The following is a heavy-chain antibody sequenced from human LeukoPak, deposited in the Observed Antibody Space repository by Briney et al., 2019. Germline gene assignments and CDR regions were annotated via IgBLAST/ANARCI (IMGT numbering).Heavy chain of an antibody. CDR3: ARVNYYDSSGYYSGPGDY. CDR2: INHSGST. V-gene: IGHV4-34*01. Sequence: SETLSLTCAVYGGSFSGYYWSWIRQPPGKGLEWIGEINHSGSTNYNPSLKSRVTIPVDTSKNQFSLKLSSVTAADTAVYYCARVNYYDSSGYYSGPGDYWGQGTLATVSS. CDR1: GGSFSGYY. J-gene: IGHJ4*02. D-gene: IGHD3-22*01.